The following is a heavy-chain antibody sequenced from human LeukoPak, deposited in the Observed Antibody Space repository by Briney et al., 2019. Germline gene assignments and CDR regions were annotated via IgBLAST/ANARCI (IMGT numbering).Heavy chain of an antibody. CDR1: GGSISSGSYY. Sequence: SETLSLTXTVSGGSISSGSYYWSWIRQPPGKGLEWIGYIYYSGSTNYNPSLKSRVTISVDTSKNQFSLKLSSVTAADTAVYYCARNPRVVANAFDIWGQGTMVTVSS. V-gene: IGHV4-61*01. CDR3: ARNPRVVANAFDI. D-gene: IGHD2-2*01. J-gene: IGHJ3*02. CDR2: IYYSGST.